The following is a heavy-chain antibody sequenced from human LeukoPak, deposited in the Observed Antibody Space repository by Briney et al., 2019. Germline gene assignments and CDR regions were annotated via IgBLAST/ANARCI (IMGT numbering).Heavy chain of an antibody. CDR3: ARGLGAV. V-gene: IGHV4-34*01. CDR1: XGSFSGYY. J-gene: IGHJ4*02. D-gene: IGHD6-19*01. Sequence: SLTCAXXXGSFSGYYWSWIRQPPGKGLEWIGEINHSGSTNYNPSLKSRVTISVDTSKNQFSLKLSSVTAADTAVYYCARGLGAVWGQGTLVTVSS. CDR2: INHSGST.